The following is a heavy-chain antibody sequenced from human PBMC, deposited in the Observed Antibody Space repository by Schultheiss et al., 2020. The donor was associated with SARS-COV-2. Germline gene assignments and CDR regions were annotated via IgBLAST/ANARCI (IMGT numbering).Heavy chain of an antibody. J-gene: IGHJ4*02. CDR1: GYSFTSYW. V-gene: IGHV5-51*01. CDR3: ARQRQFGFDS. CDR2: IYPADSDT. Sequence: GESLKISCKGSGYSFTSYWIGWVRQMPGQGLEWMGIIYPADSDTRYSPSFQGQVTISVDMSSTTAYLQWSSLKASDTAIYYCARQRQFGFDSWGLGTLVTVSS. D-gene: IGHD3-10*01.